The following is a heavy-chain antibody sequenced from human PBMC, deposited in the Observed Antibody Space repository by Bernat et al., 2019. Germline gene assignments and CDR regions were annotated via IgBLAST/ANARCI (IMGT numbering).Heavy chain of an antibody. D-gene: IGHD3-22*01. CDR3: AAGTYYYDSSGFSEPSLDY. CDR2: IYSGGSS. V-gene: IGHV3-53*01. J-gene: IGHJ4*02. Sequence: EVQLVESGGGLIQPGGSLRLSCAASGFTVSSNYMSWVRQAPGKGLEWVSVIYSGGSSYYADSVKGLFTISRDNSKTTLYLQMNSLRAEDTAVYYCAAGTYYYDSSGFSEPSLDYWGQGTLVTVSS. CDR1: GFTVSSNY.